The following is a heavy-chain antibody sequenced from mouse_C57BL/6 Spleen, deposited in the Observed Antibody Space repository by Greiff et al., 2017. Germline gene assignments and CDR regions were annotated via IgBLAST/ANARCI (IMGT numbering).Heavy chain of an antibody. CDR3: ASSYYAMDY. J-gene: IGHJ4*01. CDR1: GFTFSDYG. Sequence: EVQRVESGGGLVKPGGSLTLSCAASGFTFSDYGMHWVRQAPETGLEWVAYISSGSSTIYYADTVKGRFTSSRDNAKNTLFLQMTSLRSEDTAMYYCASSYYAMDYWGQGTSVTVSS. CDR2: ISSGSSTI. V-gene: IGHV5-17*01.